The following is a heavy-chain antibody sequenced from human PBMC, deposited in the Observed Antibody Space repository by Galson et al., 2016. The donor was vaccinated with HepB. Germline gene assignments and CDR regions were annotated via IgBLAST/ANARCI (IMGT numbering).Heavy chain of an antibody. Sequence: SLRLSCAASGFTYSAYGMNWVRQAPGKGLECISYIDSSGTTIYYSDSVKGRFTVSRDNAKNSLYLQMNSLRVEDTAVYYCARGLYYGDYAPHYWGQGTLATVSS. CDR2: IDSSGTTI. V-gene: IGHV3-11*01. D-gene: IGHD4-17*01. J-gene: IGHJ4*02. CDR3: ARGLYYGDYAPHY. CDR1: GFTYSAYG.